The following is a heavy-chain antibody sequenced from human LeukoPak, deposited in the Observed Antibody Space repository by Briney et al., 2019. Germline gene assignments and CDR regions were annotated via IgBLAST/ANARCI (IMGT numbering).Heavy chain of an antibody. J-gene: IGHJ4*02. V-gene: IGHV3-7*01. CDR2: IKGDGSEK. CDR1: GFTFSSYW. CDR3: ARDLPNGFFDY. D-gene: IGHD2-8*01. Sequence: GGSLRLSCAASGFTFSSYWMSWVRLAPGKGLEWVANIKGDGSEKWYADSVKGRFTISRDNANNLLYLQMNSLRPEDTGVYYCARDLPNGFFDYWGQGTLVTVSS.